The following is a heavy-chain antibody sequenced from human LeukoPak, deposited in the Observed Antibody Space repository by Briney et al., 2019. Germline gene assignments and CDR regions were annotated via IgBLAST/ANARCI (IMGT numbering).Heavy chain of an antibody. CDR3: AELGITMIGGV. Sequence: GGSLRLSCAASGFTFTAYWMNWVRQAPGKGLEWVANIKEDGSEKYYVDSVKGRFTVSRDNAKNSLYLQMNSLRAEDTAVYYCAELGITMIGGVWGKGTTVTISS. V-gene: IGHV3-7*01. CDR2: IKEDGSEK. J-gene: IGHJ6*04. D-gene: IGHD3-10*02. CDR1: GFTFTAYW.